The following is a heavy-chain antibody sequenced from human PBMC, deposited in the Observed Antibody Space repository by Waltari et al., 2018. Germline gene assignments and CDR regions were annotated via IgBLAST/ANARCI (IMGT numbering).Heavy chain of an antibody. CDR1: GYTFTSYD. D-gene: IGHD3-3*01. Sequence: QVQLVQSGAEVKKPGASVKVSCKASGYTFTSYDINWVRQARGQGLEWMGWMNPNSGNTGSAQKFEGRGTRTRNTSRSTAYMGLSSLRSEDPAVYYCAGASITIFGVVPPGYWGQGTLVTVSS. CDR2: MNPNSGNT. V-gene: IGHV1-8*01. J-gene: IGHJ4*02. CDR3: AGASITIFGVVPPGY.